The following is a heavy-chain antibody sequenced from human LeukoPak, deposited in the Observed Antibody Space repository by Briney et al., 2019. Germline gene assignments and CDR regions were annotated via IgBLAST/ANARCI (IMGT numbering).Heavy chain of an antibody. Sequence: SVKVSCKASGGTFSSYAISWVRQAPGQGLEWMGGVIPIFGTANYAQKFQGRVTITADESTSTAYMELSSLRSEDTAVYYCARDPYGSGSYYNYWFDPWGQGTLVTVSS. V-gene: IGHV1-69*13. CDR1: GGTFSSYA. CDR3: ARDPYGSGSYYNYWFDP. J-gene: IGHJ5*02. D-gene: IGHD3-10*01. CDR2: VIPIFGTA.